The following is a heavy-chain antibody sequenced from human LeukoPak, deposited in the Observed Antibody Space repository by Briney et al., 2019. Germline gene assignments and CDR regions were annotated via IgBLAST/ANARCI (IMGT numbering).Heavy chain of an antibody. CDR2: IKPDGTGK. J-gene: IGHJ3*01. CDR1: GFPFSNYW. Sequence: PGGSLRLSCAASGFPFSNYWMTWVRQAPGRGPDWVTYIKPDGTGKYYVDSVKGRFTISRDNAKNSLFLQMNSLTAEDTALYYWGKVSGVGGVVFYFGGQGKMGPV. V-gene: IGHV3-7*01. D-gene: IGHD3-16*01. CDR3: GKVSGVGGVVFYF.